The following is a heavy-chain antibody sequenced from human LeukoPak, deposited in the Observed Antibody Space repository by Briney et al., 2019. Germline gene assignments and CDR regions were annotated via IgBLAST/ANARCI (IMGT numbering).Heavy chain of an antibody. CDR3: ARGGYSGYDRKDFDY. D-gene: IGHD5-12*01. CDR1: GFTFSSYE. V-gene: IGHV3-48*03. J-gene: IGHJ4*02. CDR2: ISSSGSTI. Sequence: GGSLRLSCAASGFTFSSYETNWVRQAPGKGLEWVSYISSSGSTIYYADSVKGRFTISRDNAKNSLYLQMNSLRAEDTALYYCARGGYSGYDRKDFDYWGQGTLVTVSS.